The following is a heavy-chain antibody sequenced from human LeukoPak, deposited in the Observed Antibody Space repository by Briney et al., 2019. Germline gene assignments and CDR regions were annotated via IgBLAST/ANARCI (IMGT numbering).Heavy chain of an antibody. Sequence: ASVKVSCKASGYTFTSYGISWVRQAPGRGLEWMGWISAYNGNTNYAQKLQGRVTMTTDTSTSTSYMELRSLRSDDTAVYYCARESNGGYGFDYWGQGTLVTVAS. CDR1: GYTFTSYG. V-gene: IGHV1-18*01. J-gene: IGHJ4*02. CDR3: ARESNGGYGFDY. CDR2: ISAYNGNT. D-gene: IGHD5-12*01.